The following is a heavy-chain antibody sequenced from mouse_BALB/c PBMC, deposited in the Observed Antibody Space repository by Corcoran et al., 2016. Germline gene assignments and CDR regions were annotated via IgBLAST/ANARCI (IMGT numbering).Heavy chain of an antibody. Sequence: QIQLVQSGPELKKPGETVKISCKASGYTFTNYGMNWVKQAPGKGLKWMGWINTYTGEPTYADDFKGRFAFSLETSASTAYLQINNLKNEDMATYFCARQLGLRFAYWGQGTLVTVSA. CDR2: INTYTGEP. CDR3: ARQLGLRFAY. V-gene: IGHV9-1*02. J-gene: IGHJ3*01. D-gene: IGHD3-1*01. CDR1: GYTFTNYG.